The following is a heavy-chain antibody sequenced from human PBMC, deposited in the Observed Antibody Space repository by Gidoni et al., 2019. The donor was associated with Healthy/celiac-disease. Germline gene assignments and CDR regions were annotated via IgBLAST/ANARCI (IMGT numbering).Heavy chain of an antibody. V-gene: IGHV4-39*01. D-gene: IGHD5-18*01. J-gene: IGHJ4*02. CDR1: GGSISSSSYY. CDR2: IYYSGST. Sequence: QLQLQESGPGLVKPSETLSLTCTVSGGSISSSSYYWGWIRQPPGKGLEWIGSIYYSGSTYYNPSLKSRVTISVDTSKNQFSLKLSSVTAACARLVDTAMPYPFDYWGQGTLVTVSS. CDR3: AMPYPFDY.